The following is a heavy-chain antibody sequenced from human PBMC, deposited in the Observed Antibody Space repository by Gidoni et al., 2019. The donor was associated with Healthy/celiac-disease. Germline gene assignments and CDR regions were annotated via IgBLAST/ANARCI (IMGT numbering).Heavy chain of an antibody. CDR2: INPSGGST. CDR1: GYTFASYY. CDR3: ARDQGRPGSYLALGTYYFDY. Sequence: VQLVQSGAEVKKPGASVKVSCKASGYTFASYYMHWVRQAPGQGLEWMGIINPSGGSTSYAQKFQGRVTMTRDTSTSTVYMELSSLRSEDTAVYYCARDQGRPGSYLALGTYYFDYWGQGTLVTVSS. J-gene: IGHJ4*02. D-gene: IGHD1-26*01. V-gene: IGHV1-46*01.